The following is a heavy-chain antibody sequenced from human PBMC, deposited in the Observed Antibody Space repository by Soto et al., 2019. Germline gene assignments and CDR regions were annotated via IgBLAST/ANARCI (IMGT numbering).Heavy chain of an antibody. Sequence: EVQLLESGGGLVQRGGSLRLSCAASGFPFSSYVMSWVRQAPGKGLEWVSGISGGGSNTFYADSVKGRFTISRDNSKNTLYLQMSSLKVEDTAVYYCAKVFSGWYGGNLDHWGHGTLVTVSP. D-gene: IGHD6-19*01. J-gene: IGHJ4*03. V-gene: IGHV3-23*01. CDR1: GFPFSSYV. CDR2: ISGGGSNT. CDR3: AKVFSGWYGGNLDH.